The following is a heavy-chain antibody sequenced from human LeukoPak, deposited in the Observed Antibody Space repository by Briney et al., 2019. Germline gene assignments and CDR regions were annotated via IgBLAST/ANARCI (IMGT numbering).Heavy chain of an antibody. V-gene: IGHV3-21*01. CDR2: ISSSSSYI. D-gene: IGHD5-12*01. Sequence: PGGSLRLSCAASGFTFSSYSMNWVRQAPGRGLEWVSSISSSSSYIYYADSVKGRFTISRDNAKNSLYRQMNSLRAEDTAVYYCARESLVTTSFDYSGQGALFTVSS. J-gene: IGHJ4*02. CDR3: ARESLVTTSFDY. CDR1: GFTFSSYS.